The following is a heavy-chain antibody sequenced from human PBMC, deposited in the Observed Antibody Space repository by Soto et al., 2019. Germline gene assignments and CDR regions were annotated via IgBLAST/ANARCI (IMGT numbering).Heavy chain of an antibody. D-gene: IGHD6-19*01. J-gene: IGHJ6*02. V-gene: IGHV4-39*01. CDR1: GGSISSSSYY. CDR2: IYYSGST. CDR3: ARHGYERRGAAVAGTNYYYGMDV. Sequence: PSETLSLTCTVSGGSISSSSYYWGWIRQPPGKGLEWIGSIYYSGSTYYNPSLKSRVTISVDTSKNQFSLKLSSVTAADTAVYYCARHGYERRGAAVAGTNYYYGMDVWGQGTTVTVSS.